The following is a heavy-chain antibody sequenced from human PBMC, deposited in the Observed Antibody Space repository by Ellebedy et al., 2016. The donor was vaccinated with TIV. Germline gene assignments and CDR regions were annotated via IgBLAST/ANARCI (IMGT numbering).Heavy chain of an antibody. Sequence: AASVKVSCKASGGTFSNYAISWARQAPGQGLEWMGWISTYNGDTKYAQNLQGRVTMTTDTSTSTAYVELRSLRSDDTAVYYCVHTGDRGIWGQGTMVTVSS. V-gene: IGHV1-18*01. CDR1: GGTFSNYA. D-gene: IGHD3-10*01. J-gene: IGHJ3*02. CDR3: VHTGDRGI. CDR2: ISTYNGDT.